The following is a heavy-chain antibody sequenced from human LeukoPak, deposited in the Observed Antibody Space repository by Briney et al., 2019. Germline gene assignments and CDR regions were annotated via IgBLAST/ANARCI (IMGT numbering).Heavy chain of an antibody. CDR2: IYYSGST. CDR3: AREYSGYDGTQFDY. J-gene: IGHJ4*02. Sequence: SETLSLTCTVSGGSVSSGSHYWSWIRQPPGKGLEWIGYIYYSGSTNYNPSLKSRVTMSVDTSKNQFSLKLRSVTPADTAVYYCAREYSGYDGTQFDYWGQGTLVTVSS. CDR1: GGSVSSGSHY. V-gene: IGHV4-61*01. D-gene: IGHD5-12*01.